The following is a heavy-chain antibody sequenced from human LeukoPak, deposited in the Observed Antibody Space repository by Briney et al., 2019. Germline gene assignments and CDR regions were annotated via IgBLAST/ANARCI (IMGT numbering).Heavy chain of an antibody. J-gene: IGHJ5*02. CDR3: ARDLSVRGVSNWFDP. Sequence: SETLSLTCTVSGGSISSYYWSWIRQPPGKGLEWIGYIYYSGSTNYNPSLKSRVTVSVDTSKNQFSLKLSSVTAADTAVYYCARDLSVRGVSNWFDPWGQGTLVTVSS. CDR2: IYYSGST. V-gene: IGHV4-59*12. CDR1: GGSISSYY. D-gene: IGHD3-10*01.